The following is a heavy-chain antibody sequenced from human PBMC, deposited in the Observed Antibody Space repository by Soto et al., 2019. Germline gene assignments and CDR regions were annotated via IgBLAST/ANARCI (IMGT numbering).Heavy chain of an antibody. V-gene: IGHV4-34*01. D-gene: IGHD2-15*01. CDR3: ARGYCSSDSCYPPDAFDI. Sequence: QVQLKQWGAGLLKPSETLSLTCAVYGGSFSAYYWSWIRQSPGKGLEWIGEINHSENTNYNPSLKSRVTISVDTSKNQFSLKLRSVTAADTAVYYGARGYCSSDSCYPPDAFDIWGQGTTVTVSS. CDR2: INHSENT. CDR1: GGSFSAYY. J-gene: IGHJ3*02.